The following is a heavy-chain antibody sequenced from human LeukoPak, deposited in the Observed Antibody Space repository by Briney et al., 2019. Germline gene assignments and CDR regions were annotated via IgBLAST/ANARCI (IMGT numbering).Heavy chain of an antibody. D-gene: IGHD4-17*01. CDR1: GFTFSSYA. CDR3: ATGLRIEYFQH. V-gene: IGHV3-30*04. CDR2: ISYDGSNK. Sequence: AGGSLRLSCAASGFTFSSYAMHWVRQAPGKGLEWVAVISYDGSNKYYADSVKGRFTISRDNSKNTLYLQMNSLRAEDTAVYYCATGLRIEYFQHWGQGTLVTVSS. J-gene: IGHJ1*01.